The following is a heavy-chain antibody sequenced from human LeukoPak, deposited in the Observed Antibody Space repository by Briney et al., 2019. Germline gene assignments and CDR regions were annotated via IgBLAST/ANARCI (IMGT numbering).Heavy chain of an antibody. CDR2: ISSNGGST. J-gene: IGHJ5*02. D-gene: IGHD4-17*01. CDR1: GFTFSSYA. Sequence: GGSLRLSCAASGFTFSSYAMHWVRQAPGKGLEYVSAISSNGGSTYYANSVKGRFTISRDNSKNTLYLQMGSLRAEDMAVYYCAKEGFYGDYLPYLWGQGTLVTVSS. CDR3: AKEGFYGDYLPYL. V-gene: IGHV3-64*01.